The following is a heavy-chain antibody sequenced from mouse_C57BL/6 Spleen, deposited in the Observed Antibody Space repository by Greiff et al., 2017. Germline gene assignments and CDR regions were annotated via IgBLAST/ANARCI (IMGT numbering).Heavy chain of an antibody. CDR2: ISNGGGST. Sequence: EVKLMESGGGLVQPGGSLKLSCAASGFTFSDYYMYWVRQTPEKRLEWVAYISNGGGSTYYPDTVKGRFTISRDNAKNTLYLQMSRLKSEDTAMYYCARHREYDGGYFDYWGQGTTLTVSS. V-gene: IGHV5-12*01. CDR3: ARHREYDGGYFDY. J-gene: IGHJ2*01. CDR1: GFTFSDYY. D-gene: IGHD2-14*01.